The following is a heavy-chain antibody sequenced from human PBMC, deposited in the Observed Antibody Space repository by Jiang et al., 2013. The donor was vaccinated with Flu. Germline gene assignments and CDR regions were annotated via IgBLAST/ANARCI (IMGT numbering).Heavy chain of an antibody. D-gene: IGHD5-18*01. CDR1: GYSFSNYW. Sequence: GAEVKKPGESLKISCMTSGYSFSNYWVGWVRQMPGKGLEWMGIIYPGDSETRYSPSFQGQVTISADKSISTAYLQWSSLKASDTAMYYCARREGYGFGYGLGETHSAFDFWGQGTMVTVSS. J-gene: IGHJ3*01. CDR2: IYPGDSET. V-gene: IGHV5-51*01. CDR3: ARREGYGFGYGLGETHSAFDF.